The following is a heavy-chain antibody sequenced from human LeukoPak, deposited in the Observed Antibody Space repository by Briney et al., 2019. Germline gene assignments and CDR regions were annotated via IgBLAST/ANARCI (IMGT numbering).Heavy chain of an antibody. D-gene: IGHD3-9*01. CDR3: ARDIAFDWSLYRVSAFDI. CDR2: INWNGGST. Sequence: PGGSLRLSCAASGFTFDDYGMSWVRQAPGKGLEWVSGINWNGGSTGYADSVKGRFTISRDNAKNSLYLQMNSLRAEDTALYYCARDIAFDWSLYRVSAFDIWGQGTMVTVSS. J-gene: IGHJ3*02. CDR1: GFTFDDYG. V-gene: IGHV3-20*04.